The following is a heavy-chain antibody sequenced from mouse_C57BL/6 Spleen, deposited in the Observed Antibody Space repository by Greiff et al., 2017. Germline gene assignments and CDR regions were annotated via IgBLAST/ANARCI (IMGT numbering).Heavy chain of an antibody. V-gene: IGHV1-55*01. Sequence: LQQPGAELVKPGASVKMSCKASGYTFTSYWITWVKQRPGQGLEWIGDIYPGSGSTNYNEKFKSKATLTVDTSSSTAYMQLSSLTSEDSAVYYCARYYGSYYYAMDYWGQGTSVTVSS. D-gene: IGHD1-1*01. CDR2: IYPGSGST. CDR3: ARYYGSYYYAMDY. CDR1: GYTFTSYW. J-gene: IGHJ4*01.